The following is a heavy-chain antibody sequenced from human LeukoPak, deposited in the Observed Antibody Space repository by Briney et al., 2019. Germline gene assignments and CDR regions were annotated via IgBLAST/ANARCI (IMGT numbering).Heavy chain of an antibody. Sequence: GGSLRLSCAASGFTFSDHYMIWLRQAPGKGLEAISYISHNGETKYYADSVKGRLSISRDNATSSLYMQMNSLRVEDTAVYYCARDRQGYFDYWAREPWSPSPQ. J-gene: IGHJ4*02. V-gene: IGHV3-11*01. CDR3: ARDRQGYFDY. CDR1: GFTFSDHY. D-gene: IGHD6-13*01. CDR2: ISHNGETK.